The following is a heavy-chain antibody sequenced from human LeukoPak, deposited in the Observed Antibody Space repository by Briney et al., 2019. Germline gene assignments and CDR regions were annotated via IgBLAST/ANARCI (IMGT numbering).Heavy chain of an antibody. D-gene: IGHD4-17*01. CDR3: AKDRYGDYSFDS. J-gene: IGHJ4*02. CDR1: GFTFSSCA. V-gene: IGHV3-23*01. Sequence: PGGSLRLSCAASGFTFSSCAMNWVRQAPGKGLEWVSSISGSGASTYDPDSVKGRFTISRDNSKNTLYLQMNSLRAEDTAIYYCAKDRYGDYSFDSWGQGTLVTVSS. CDR2: ISGSGAST.